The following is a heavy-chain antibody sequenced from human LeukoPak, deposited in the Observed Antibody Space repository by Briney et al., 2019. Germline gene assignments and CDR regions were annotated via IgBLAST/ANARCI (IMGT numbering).Heavy chain of an antibody. CDR2: ISSNGGST. CDR3: ARSTVTKGMIRYFDY. J-gene: IGHJ4*02. D-gene: IGHD4-17*01. Sequence: GGSLRLSCAASGFTFSSYAMHWVRQAPGKGLEYVSAISSNGGSTYYANSVKGRFTISRDNSKNTLYLQMGSLRAEDTAVYYCARSTVTKGMIRYFDYWGQGTLVTVSS. V-gene: IGHV3-64*01. CDR1: GFTFSSYA.